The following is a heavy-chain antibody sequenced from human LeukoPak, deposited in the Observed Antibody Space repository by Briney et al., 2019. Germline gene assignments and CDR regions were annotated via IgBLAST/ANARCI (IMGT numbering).Heavy chain of an antibody. D-gene: IGHD4-17*01. J-gene: IGHJ4*02. Sequence: SLRLSCPPSGFSFEDYAMHWVRQPPGKGLEWVSCVSWNSGNVGYADSVKGRFTISRENAKNFLYLQMSSLRAEDTALYYCAKAVYGDFQSTVDYWGRGSLVTASS. V-gene: IGHV3-9*01. CDR1: GFSFEDYA. CDR2: VSWNSGNV. CDR3: AKAVYGDFQSTVDY.